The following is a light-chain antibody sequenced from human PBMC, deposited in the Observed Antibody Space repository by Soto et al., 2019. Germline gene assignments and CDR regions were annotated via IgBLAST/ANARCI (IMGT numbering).Light chain of an antibody. J-gene: IGKJ4*01. CDR1: QSVNTY. CDR2: DAS. Sequence: VLTQSPATLSLSPGERATLSCRASQSVNTYLAWYQQRPGQAPRLLIYDASNRAAGIPARFSGSGSGTDFTLTIGSLEPEDFAVYYCQQRQNWPPLTFGGGSVVEIK. V-gene: IGKV3-11*01. CDR3: QQRQNWPPLT.